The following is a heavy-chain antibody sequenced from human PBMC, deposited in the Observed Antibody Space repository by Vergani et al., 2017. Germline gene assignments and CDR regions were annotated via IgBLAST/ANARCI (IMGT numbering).Heavy chain of an antibody. Sequence: EVQLVESGGGLVKPGGSLRLSCAASGFTFSSYSMNWVRQAPGKGLEWVSSIRSSSSYIYYADSVKGRFTISRDNATNSLYLQLNSLRAEDTAVYYCARDLFYYDCSGYYSGFFDYWGQGTLVTVSS. V-gene: IGHV3-21*01. CDR3: ARDLFYYDCSGYYSGFFDY. J-gene: IGHJ4*02. CDR1: GFTFSSYS. CDR2: IRSSSSYI. D-gene: IGHD3-22*01.